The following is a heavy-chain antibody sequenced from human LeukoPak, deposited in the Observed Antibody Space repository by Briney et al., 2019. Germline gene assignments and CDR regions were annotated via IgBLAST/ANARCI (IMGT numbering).Heavy chain of an antibody. V-gene: IGHV4-38-2*01. J-gene: IGHJ5*02. Sequence: PSETLSLTCAVSGYSINSGYYWGWIRQPPGEGLEWIGSISHSGDTYYNPSLKSRVTISIDTSKNQFSLNLSSVTAADTAVYYCARDSNCSGGNCYSHNWFDPWGQGTLVTVSS. D-gene: IGHD2-15*01. CDR1: GYSINSGYY. CDR3: ARDSNCSGGNCYSHNWFDP. CDR2: ISHSGDT.